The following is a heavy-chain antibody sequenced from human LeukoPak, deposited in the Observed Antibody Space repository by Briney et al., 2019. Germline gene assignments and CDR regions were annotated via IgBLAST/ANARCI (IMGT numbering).Heavy chain of an antibody. Sequence: GGSLRLSCAASGFTFDDYAMHWVRQAPGKGLEWVSSISWNIGSIGYADSVKGRFTISRDNAKNSLYLQMNSLRAEDMALYYCAKDKGSSGWFFDYWGQGTLVTVSS. CDR1: GFTFDDYA. D-gene: IGHD6-19*01. V-gene: IGHV3-9*03. J-gene: IGHJ4*02. CDR3: AKDKGSSGWFFDY. CDR2: ISWNIGSI.